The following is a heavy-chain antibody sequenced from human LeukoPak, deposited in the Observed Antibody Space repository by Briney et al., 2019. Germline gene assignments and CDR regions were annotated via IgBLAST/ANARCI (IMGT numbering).Heavy chain of an antibody. D-gene: IGHD4-17*01. CDR1: GYTFTSYD. Sequence: GASVKVSCKASGYTFTSYDINSVRQATGQGLEWMGWMNPNSGNTGYAQKFQGRVTMTRNTSISTAYMELSSLRSEDTAVYYCARGEDGVTTDNWFDPWGQGTLVTVSS. J-gene: IGHJ5*02. CDR2: MNPNSGNT. CDR3: ARGEDGVTTDNWFDP. V-gene: IGHV1-8*01.